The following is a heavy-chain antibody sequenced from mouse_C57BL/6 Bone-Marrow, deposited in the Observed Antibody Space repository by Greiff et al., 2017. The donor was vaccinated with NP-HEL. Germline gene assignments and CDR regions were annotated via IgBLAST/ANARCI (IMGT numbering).Heavy chain of an antibody. CDR2: IDPANGNT. J-gene: IGHJ3*01. V-gene: IGHV14-3*01. CDR3: ARSLYDGYYVWFAY. D-gene: IGHD2-3*01. Sequence: VHVKQSVAELVRPGASVKLSCTASGFNIKNTYMHWVKQRPEQGLEWIGRIDPANGNTKYAPKFQGKATITADTSSNTAYLQLSSLTSEDTAIYYCARSLYDGYYVWFAYWGQGTLVTVSA. CDR1: GFNIKNTY.